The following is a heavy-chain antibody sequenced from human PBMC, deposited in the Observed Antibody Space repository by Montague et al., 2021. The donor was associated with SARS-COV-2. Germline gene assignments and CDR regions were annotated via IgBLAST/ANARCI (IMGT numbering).Heavy chain of an antibody. CDR1: GGSITTYY. J-gene: IGHJ5*01. CDR3: ARDASSANSPANNWFDS. D-gene: IGHD4/OR15-4a*01. CDR2: LSTCGST. V-gene: IGHV4-4*07. Sequence: SETLSLTCSVSGGSITTYYWSWVRQPAGKGLEWVGRLSTCGSTNXNPSLKSRVTMSLDTSKNQVSLKLSSVTAADTAVYYCARDASSANSPANNWFDSWGQGTLVTVSS.